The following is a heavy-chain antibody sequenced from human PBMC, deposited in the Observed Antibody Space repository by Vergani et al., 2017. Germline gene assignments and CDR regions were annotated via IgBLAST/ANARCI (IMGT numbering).Heavy chain of an antibody. CDR3: ARGEYGILAGYGY. CDR2: INPSGGHT. CDR1: GYTLSNYY. J-gene: IGHJ4*02. V-gene: IGHV1-46*03. D-gene: IGHD3-9*01. Sequence: QVQVVQSGAEVKKSGASLKVSCKTSGYTLSNYYMHWVRQDPGQRLEWIGIINPSGGHTNYEQKLQGRVTMTRDTSTSTVYMELSSLRSEDTAIYYCARGEYGILAGYGYWGQGTLVTVSA.